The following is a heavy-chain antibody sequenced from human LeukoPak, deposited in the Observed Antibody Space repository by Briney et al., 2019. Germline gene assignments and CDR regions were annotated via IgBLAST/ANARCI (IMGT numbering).Heavy chain of an antibody. J-gene: IGHJ4*02. CDR1: GFPFSSYA. CDR3: ANDYGDYVNY. V-gene: IGHV3-30*04. Sequence: GRSLRLSCAASGFPFSSYAMHWVRQAPGKGLEWVAVLSYDGSNKYYADSVKGRFTISRDNSKNTLYLQMNSLRAEDTAVYYCANDYGDYVNYWGQGTLVTVSS. CDR2: LSYDGSNK. D-gene: IGHD4-17*01.